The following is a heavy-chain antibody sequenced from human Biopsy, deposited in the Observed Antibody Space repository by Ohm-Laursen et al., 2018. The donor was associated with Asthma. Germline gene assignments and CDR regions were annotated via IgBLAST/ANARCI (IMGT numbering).Heavy chain of an antibody. J-gene: IGHJ6*02. Sequence: TLSLTCAYRGSFRGYVRTWIRQPPGKGLEWIGEIPQGGATTFNPSLKRRVTISIDPSKSQLSLRLTSMTAADTAVYYCASGPQWSGLDVWGQGPRSPSP. CDR2: IPQGGAT. CDR3: ASGPQWSGLDV. CDR1: RGSFRGYV. D-gene: IGHD2-8*01. V-gene: IGHV4-34*01.